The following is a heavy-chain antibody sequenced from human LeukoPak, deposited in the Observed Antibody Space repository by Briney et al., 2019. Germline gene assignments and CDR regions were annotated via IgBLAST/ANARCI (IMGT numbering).Heavy chain of an antibody. CDR1: GFTFRSSE. Sequence: GGSLRLSCAASGFTFRSSETNWVRQAPGKGLEWVSYISTSGNTIYYADSVKGRFTISRDNAKNSLYLQMNSLRAEDTAVYYCARALIAAAGDDAFDIWGPGTMVTVSS. V-gene: IGHV3-48*03. CDR2: ISTSGNTI. D-gene: IGHD6-13*01. CDR3: ARALIAAAGDDAFDI. J-gene: IGHJ3*02.